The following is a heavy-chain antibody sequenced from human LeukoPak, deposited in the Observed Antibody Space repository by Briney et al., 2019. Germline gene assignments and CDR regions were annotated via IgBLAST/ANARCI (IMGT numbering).Heavy chain of an antibody. CDR1: GYTFTSYN. CDR3: AVVPAASPNWFDP. Sequence: ASVKVSCKASGYTFTSYNINWVRQATGQGLEWMGWMNPNSGNTDSAQKFQGRVTMTRDTSTSTVYMELSSLRSEDTAVYYCAVVPAASPNWFDPWGQGTLVTVSS. J-gene: IGHJ5*02. D-gene: IGHD2-2*01. CDR2: MNPNSGNT. V-gene: IGHV1-8*01.